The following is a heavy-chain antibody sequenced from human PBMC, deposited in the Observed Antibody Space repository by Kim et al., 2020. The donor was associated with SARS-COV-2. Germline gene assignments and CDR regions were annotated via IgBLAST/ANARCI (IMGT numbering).Heavy chain of an antibody. CDR1: GFTFENYA. Sequence: GGSLRLSCAASGFTFENYAMHWVRQVPGRRLEWVSSIVGSGTDTYYADSVKGRFTISRDSSKNTVYLQMSRLRAEDTALYYCVKDPLPACTKVTFYYFD. CDR3: VKDPLPACTKVTFYYFD. V-gene: IGHV3-23*01. J-gene: IGHJ4*01. D-gene: IGHD2-8*01. CDR2: IVGSGTDT.